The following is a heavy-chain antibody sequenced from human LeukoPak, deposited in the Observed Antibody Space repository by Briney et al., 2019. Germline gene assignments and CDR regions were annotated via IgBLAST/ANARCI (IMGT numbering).Heavy chain of an antibody. CDR1: GYSFTTYW. CDR3: ARRGSVEVPAASQDAFDI. CDR2: IYPGDSDT. V-gene: IGHV5-51*01. J-gene: IGHJ3*02. Sequence: GESLKISCKGSGYSFTTYWIGWVRQMPGKGLEWMGIIYPGDSDTRYSPSFQGQVTISADKSISTAYLQWSSLKASDTAMYYCARRGSVEVPAASQDAFDIWGQGTMVTVSS. D-gene: IGHD2-2*01.